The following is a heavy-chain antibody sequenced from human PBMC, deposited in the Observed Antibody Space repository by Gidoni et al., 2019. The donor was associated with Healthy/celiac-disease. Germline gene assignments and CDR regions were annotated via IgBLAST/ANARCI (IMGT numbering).Heavy chain of an antibody. D-gene: IGHD2-2*02. Sequence: QVQLVQSGAEVKKPGASVKVSCKASGYTFTSYGISWVRQAPGQGLEWVGWISSYNGNTNYEQKLQGRVTMTTDTSTSTAYMELRSLRSDDTAVYYCARQEDCSSTSCYTWGYYYGMDVWGQGTTVTVSS. CDR3: ARQEDCSSTSCYTWGYYYGMDV. CDR1: GYTFTSYG. J-gene: IGHJ6*02. CDR2: ISSYNGNT. V-gene: IGHV1-18*04.